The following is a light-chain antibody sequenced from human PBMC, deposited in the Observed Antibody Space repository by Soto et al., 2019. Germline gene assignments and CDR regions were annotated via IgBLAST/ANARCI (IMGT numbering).Light chain of an antibody. CDR3: QSADSSGAYVL. CDR1: ALPKQY. V-gene: IGLV3-25*03. Sequence: SYELTQPPSVSVSPGQTARITCSGDALPKQYSYWYQQKPGQAPVVMIYKDTERPSGIPERFSGSSSGTTVTLTINGVQAEDEADYYCQSADSSGAYVLFGGGTKLTVL. CDR2: KDT. J-gene: IGLJ2*01.